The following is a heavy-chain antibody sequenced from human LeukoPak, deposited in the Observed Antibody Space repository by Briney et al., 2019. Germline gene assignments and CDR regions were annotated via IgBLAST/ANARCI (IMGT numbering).Heavy chain of an antibody. Sequence: GGSLRLSCAASGFTFSTYWMTWVRQAPGKGLEWVANIKQDGSEKDFVDSVKGRFTISRDNAKNSLYLQMNSLRAQDTALYYCARVGPPHAFDIWGQGTMVTVSS. V-gene: IGHV3-7*03. CDR3: ARVGPPHAFDI. CDR2: IKQDGSEK. J-gene: IGHJ3*02. CDR1: GFTFSTYW.